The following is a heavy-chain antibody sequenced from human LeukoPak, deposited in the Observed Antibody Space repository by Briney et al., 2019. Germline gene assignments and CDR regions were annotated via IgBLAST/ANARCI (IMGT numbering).Heavy chain of an antibody. Sequence: SETLSLTCTVSGASISSFHWSWIRQSPGKGLEWIGNIYYSGTTNYNPSLKSRVTISVDTSKNRFSLKLSSVTAADTAVYYCARENNWNYLRHFDYWGQGTLVTVSS. D-gene: IGHD1-7*01. CDR2: IYYSGTT. J-gene: IGHJ4*02. CDR1: GASISSFH. V-gene: IGHV4-59*12. CDR3: ARENNWNYLRHFDY.